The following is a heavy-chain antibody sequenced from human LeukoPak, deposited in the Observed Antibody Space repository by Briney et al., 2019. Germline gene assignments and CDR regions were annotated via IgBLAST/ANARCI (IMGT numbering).Heavy chain of an antibody. CDR1: GYTFTGYY. V-gene: IGHV1-2*02. D-gene: IGHD2-15*01. Sequence: ASVKVSCKASGYTFTGYYMHWVRQAPGQGLEWMGWINPNSGGTNYAQKFQGRVTMTRDTSISTAYMELSRLRSDDTAVYYCAGVHCSGGSCYSDYWGQGTLVTVPS. CDR2: INPNSGGT. J-gene: IGHJ4*02. CDR3: AGVHCSGGSCYSDY.